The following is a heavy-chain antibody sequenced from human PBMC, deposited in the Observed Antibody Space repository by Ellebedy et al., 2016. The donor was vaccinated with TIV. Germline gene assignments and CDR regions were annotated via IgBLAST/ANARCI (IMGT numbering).Heavy chain of an antibody. J-gene: IGHJ6*02. CDR2: ISYGGNDQ. V-gene: IGHV3-30*10. Sequence: GESLKISCAASGFTFSTYAMHWVRQAPGKGLEWVALISYGGNDQYYTDSVKGRFSISRDNSKDTVYLQMNNLRPEDTAVYYCARDEWSYGDYYYNGMDVWGQGTTVTVSS. CDR1: GFTFSTYA. CDR3: ARDEWSYGDYYYNGMDV. D-gene: IGHD5-18*01.